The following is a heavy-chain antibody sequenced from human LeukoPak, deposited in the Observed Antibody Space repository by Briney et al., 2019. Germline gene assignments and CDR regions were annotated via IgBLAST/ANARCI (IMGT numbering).Heavy chain of an antibody. D-gene: IGHD6-13*01. CDR3: VRLGYSSSWYHDY. Sequence: GGSLRLSCAASGFTFSSCEMNWVRQAPGKGLEWVSYISSSGSTIYYADSVKGRFTISRDNAKNSLYLQMNSLRAEDTAVYYCVRLGYSSSWYHDYWGQGTLVTVSS. V-gene: IGHV3-48*03. CDR2: ISSSGSTI. J-gene: IGHJ4*02. CDR1: GFTFSSCE.